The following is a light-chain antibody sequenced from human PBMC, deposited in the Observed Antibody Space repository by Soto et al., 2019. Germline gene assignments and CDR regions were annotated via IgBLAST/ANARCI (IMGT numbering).Light chain of an antibody. CDR2: GAS. CDR3: QQYNSWPRT. J-gene: IGKJ1*01. CDR1: QTVNNK. V-gene: IGKV3-15*01. Sequence: EIVMTQSPATLSVSPGEGATLFCRASQTVNNKLAWYQQQPGQAPRLLIYGASTRAAAIPDRFSGSGSGTEFTLTISSLQPEDFAIYYCQQYNSWPRTFGQGTKLDIK.